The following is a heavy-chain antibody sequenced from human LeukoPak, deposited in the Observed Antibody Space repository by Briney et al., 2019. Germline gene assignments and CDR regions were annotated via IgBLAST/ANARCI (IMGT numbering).Heavy chain of an antibody. CDR3: AKQLGYCSDGSCYFPY. J-gene: IGHJ4*02. D-gene: IGHD2-15*01. V-gene: IGHV3-23*01. CDR1: GFTFSSSA. Sequence: GGSLRLSCAASGFTFSSSAMSWVRQAPGKGLEWVSAISNNGGYTYYADPVQGRFTISRDNSKSTLCLQMNSLRAEDTAVYYCAKQLGYCSDGSCYFPYWGQGTLVTVSS. CDR2: ISNNGGYT.